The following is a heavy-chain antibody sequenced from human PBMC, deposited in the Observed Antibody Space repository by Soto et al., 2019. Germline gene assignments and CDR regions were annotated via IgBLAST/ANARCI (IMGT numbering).Heavy chain of an antibody. V-gene: IGHV2-5*02. CDR1: GFSLATPGVA. Sequence: QVTLKESGPTLVKPTQTLTLTCNFSGFSLATPGVAVGWLRQTPGKALEWLGHIYWDDDERYSPSLQNRLSITEDTPKKQAVLTLTNMKPLDTGTLYRAHFSGMINRFEPWGQGTLVTVSS. D-gene: IGHD6-19*01. CDR2: IYWDDDE. J-gene: IGHJ5*02. CDR3: AHFSGMINRFEP.